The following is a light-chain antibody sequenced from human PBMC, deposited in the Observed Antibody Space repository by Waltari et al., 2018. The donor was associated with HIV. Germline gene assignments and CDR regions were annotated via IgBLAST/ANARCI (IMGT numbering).Light chain of an antibody. V-gene: IGKV4-1*01. CDR3: QQYYSTPPLT. CDR2: WAS. J-gene: IGKJ4*01. CDR1: QRVFYRSNNKNY. Sequence: DVVMTQSPDSLAVSLVERDTIKCKSSQRVFYRSNNKNYLAWYQPKPGQPPKLLIYWASARESGVPDRFSGSGSGTDFTLTISSLQAEDVAVYYCQQYYSTPPLTFGGGTKVEIK.